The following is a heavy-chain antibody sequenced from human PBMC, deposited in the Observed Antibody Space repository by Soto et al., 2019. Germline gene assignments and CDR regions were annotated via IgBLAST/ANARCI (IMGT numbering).Heavy chain of an antibody. J-gene: IGHJ4*02. D-gene: IGHD3-16*01. V-gene: IGHV3-33*05. CDR2: TSYDGSNN. CDR1: GFTFRSYV. CDR3: ARWGTKGGLDV. Sequence: QVQLVESGGGVVQPGTSLRLSCVGSGFTFRSYVIHWVRQAPGKGLEWVALTSYDGSNNFYGDSVKGRFTISRHNSRNTVELQMARLRFEYTALYYCARWGTKGGLDVWGQGTLVSVSS.